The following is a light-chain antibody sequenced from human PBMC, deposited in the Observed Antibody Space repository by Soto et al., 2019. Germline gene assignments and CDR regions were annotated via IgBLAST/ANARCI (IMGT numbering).Light chain of an antibody. CDR2: DAS. CDR1: QSVSRY. CDR3: QHRGNWPL. V-gene: IGKV3-11*01. J-gene: IGKJ2*01. Sequence: EVVLTQSPATLSLSPGERATLSCRASQSVSRYLAWYQQKPGQAPRLLIYDASNRATGIPARFSGGGSGTDFILSISSLEPEDSAVYYCQHRGNWPLFGQGTKLEIK.